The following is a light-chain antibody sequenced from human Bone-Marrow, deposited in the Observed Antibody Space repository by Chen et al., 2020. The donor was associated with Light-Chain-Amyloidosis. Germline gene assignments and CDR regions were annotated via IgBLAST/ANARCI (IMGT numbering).Light chain of an antibody. V-gene: IGLV3-21*02. Sequence: SYVLTQPSSVSVAPGQTATIACGGPNIGTKPVHWYQQKPGRAPLVVVFDDVYRPSGIPERFSGSTSGNTATLTISRVEAADEADYYCQVWDRSSDRPVFGGGTKLTVL. CDR1: NIGTKP. J-gene: IGLJ3*02. CDR2: DDV. CDR3: QVWDRSSDRPV.